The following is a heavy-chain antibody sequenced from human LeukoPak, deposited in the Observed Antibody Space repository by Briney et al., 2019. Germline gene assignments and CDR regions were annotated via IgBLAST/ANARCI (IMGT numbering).Heavy chain of an antibody. V-gene: IGHV3-21*01. Sequence: GGSLRLSCAASGFTFSSYSMNWVRQAPGKGLEWVSSISTSNSHIYYAESVEGRFTISRDNAKNSLYLQMNSLRAEDTAVYYCAREITYYSTYYYGSGNYDHWGQGTLVTVSS. CDR3: AREITYYSTYYYGSGNYDH. D-gene: IGHD3-10*01. J-gene: IGHJ4*02. CDR2: ISTSNSHI. CDR1: GFTFSSYS.